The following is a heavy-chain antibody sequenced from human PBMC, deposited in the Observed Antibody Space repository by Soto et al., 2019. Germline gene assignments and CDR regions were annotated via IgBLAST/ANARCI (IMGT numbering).Heavy chain of an antibody. Sequence: ASVKVSCKAPGDTFTGYYMHWVRQAPGQGLEWMGWINPNSGGTNYAQKFQGRVTMTRDTSISTAYMELSRLRSDDTAVYYCARSRGRGYCSGGSCYSVDPWGQGTLVTVSS. J-gene: IGHJ5*02. CDR2: INPNSGGT. D-gene: IGHD2-15*01. CDR1: GDTFTGYY. CDR3: ARSRGRGYCSGGSCYSVDP. V-gene: IGHV1-2*02.